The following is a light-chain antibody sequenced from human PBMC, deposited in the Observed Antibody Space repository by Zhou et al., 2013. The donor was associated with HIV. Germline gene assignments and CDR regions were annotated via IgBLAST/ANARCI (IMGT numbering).Light chain of an antibody. CDR2: LTS. CDR3: QQYDSYSWS. CDR1: QNINMW. Sequence: DIQMTQSPSTVSASVGDRVTITCRASQNINMWLAWYQQKPGKAPKLLIYLTSNLETGVPSRFSGSGSGTDFTLTISSLQPDDFATYYCQQYDSYSWSFGQGTRVEIK. V-gene: IGKV1-5*03. J-gene: IGKJ1*01.